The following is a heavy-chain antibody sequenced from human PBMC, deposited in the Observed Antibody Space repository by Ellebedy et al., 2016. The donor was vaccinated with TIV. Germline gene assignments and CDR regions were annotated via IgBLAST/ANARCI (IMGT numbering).Heavy chain of an antibody. CDR3: AREDPRRLVKYYYYGMDV. J-gene: IGHJ6*02. Sequence: PGGSLRLSCAASGFTFSSYSMNWVRQAPGKGLEWVSYISSSSSTIYYADSVKGRFTISRDNAKNSLYLQMTSLREQDTAVYYCAREDPRRLVKYYYYGMDVWGQGTTVTVSS. V-gene: IGHV3-48*02. D-gene: IGHD1-1*01. CDR2: ISSSSSTI. CDR1: GFTFSSYS.